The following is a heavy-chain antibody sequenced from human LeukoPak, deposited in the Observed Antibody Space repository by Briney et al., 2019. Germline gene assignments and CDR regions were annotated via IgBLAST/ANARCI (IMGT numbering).Heavy chain of an antibody. CDR3: ARAPRGFQWFVEY. CDR1: GFTFSSYA. J-gene: IGHJ4*02. V-gene: IGHV3-23*01. D-gene: IGHD3-22*01. CDR2: ISGSGGST. Sequence: PGRSLRLSCAASGFTFSSYAMSWVRQAPGKGLEWVSAISGSGGSTYYADSVKGRFTISRDSSKNMLYLQMNSLRADDTAIYYCARAPRGFQWFVEYXGQGTLXTVSS.